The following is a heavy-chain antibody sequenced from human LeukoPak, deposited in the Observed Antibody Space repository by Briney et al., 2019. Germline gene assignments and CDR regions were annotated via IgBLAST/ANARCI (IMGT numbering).Heavy chain of an antibody. CDR2: IYPGDSDT. D-gene: IGHD6-19*01. Sequence: GESLQISCKGSGYSFTSYWIGWVRQVPGKGLEWMGIIYPGDSDTRYSPSFQGQVTISADKSISTAYLQRSSLKASDTAMYYCARHTPDSGWLDYWGQGTLVTVSS. CDR1: GYSFTSYW. J-gene: IGHJ4*02. CDR3: ARHTPDSGWLDY. V-gene: IGHV5-51*01.